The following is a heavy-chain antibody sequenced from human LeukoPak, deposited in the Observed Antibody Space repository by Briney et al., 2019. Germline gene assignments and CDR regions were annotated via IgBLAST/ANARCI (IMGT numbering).Heavy chain of an antibody. V-gene: IGHV4-34*01. Sequence: SETLSLTCAVYGGSFSGYYWSWIRQPPGKGLEWIGEINHSGSTNYNPSLKSRVTISVDTSKNQFSLKLSSVTAADTAVYYCARVNDSSGSNWFDPWGQGILVTVSS. CDR3: ARVNDSSGSNWFDP. J-gene: IGHJ5*02. CDR2: INHSGST. D-gene: IGHD6-19*01. CDR1: GGSFSGYY.